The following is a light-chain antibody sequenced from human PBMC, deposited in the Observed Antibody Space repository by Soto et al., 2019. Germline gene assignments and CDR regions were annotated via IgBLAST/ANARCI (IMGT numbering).Light chain of an antibody. V-gene: IGLV2-14*01. CDR1: SSDVDSYNY. CDR3: SSYPTNKLLI. CDR2: EVT. J-gene: IGLJ2*01. Sequence: QSALTQPASVSGSPGQSITISCTATSSDVDSYNYVSWYQHHPGKAPKVMIYEVTHRPSGVSNRFSGSKSGNTASLTISGLQAEDEADYYCSSYPTNKLLIFGGGTKVTVL.